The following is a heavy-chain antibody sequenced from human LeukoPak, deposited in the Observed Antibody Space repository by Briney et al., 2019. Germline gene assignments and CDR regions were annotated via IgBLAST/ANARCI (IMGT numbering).Heavy chain of an antibody. CDR1: GGSISSYY. V-gene: IGHV4-59*01. J-gene: IGHJ3*02. CDR3: AKTTVTTFIGAFDI. CDR2: IYYSGST. D-gene: IGHD4-17*01. Sequence: SDTLSLTCTVSGGSISSYYWSWIRQPRGKGLEWIGYIYYSGSTNYNPSLKSRVTISVDTSKNQFSLKLSSVTAADTAVYYCAKTTVTTFIGAFDIWGQGTMVTVSS.